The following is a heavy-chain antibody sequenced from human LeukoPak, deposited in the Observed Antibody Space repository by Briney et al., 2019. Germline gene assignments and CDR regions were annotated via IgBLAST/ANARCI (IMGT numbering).Heavy chain of an antibody. CDR3: AKRVRQIYSSSFGAWFDP. Sequence: PSETLSLTCTVSGGSISSYYWSWIRQPPGRGLEWIGYIYTSGSTNYTPSLKSRVTISVDTSKNQVSLKLSSVTAADTAVYYCAKRVRQIYSSSFGAWFDPWGQGTLVTVSS. CDR2: IYTSGST. CDR1: GGSISSYY. D-gene: IGHD6-13*01. V-gene: IGHV4-4*09. J-gene: IGHJ5*02.